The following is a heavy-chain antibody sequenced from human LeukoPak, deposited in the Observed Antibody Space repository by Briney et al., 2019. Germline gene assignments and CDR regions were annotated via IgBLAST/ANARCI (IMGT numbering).Heavy chain of an antibody. Sequence: GGSLRLSCAASGFTFSSYSMNWVRQAPGKGLEWVSSISSSSSYIYYADSVKGRFTISRDNAKNSLYLQMNSLRAEDTAVYYCARGAGPSGVIMFDYWGQGTLVTVSS. CDR2: ISSSSSYI. V-gene: IGHV3-21*01. J-gene: IGHJ4*02. CDR1: GFTFSSYS. CDR3: ARGAGPSGVIMFDY. D-gene: IGHD3-10*01.